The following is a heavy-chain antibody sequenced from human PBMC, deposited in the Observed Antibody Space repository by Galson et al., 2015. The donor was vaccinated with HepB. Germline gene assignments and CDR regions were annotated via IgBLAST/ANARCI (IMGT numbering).Heavy chain of an antibody. V-gene: IGHV3-7*03. CDR1: GFTFSNYW. D-gene: IGHD3-22*01. CDR2: IKEDGSEE. J-gene: IGHJ2*01. Sequence: SLRLSCAASGFTFSNYWMSWVRQAPGKGLEWVADIKEDGSEENYVDSVKGRFTTSRDNAKNSLYLQMNSLRAEDTAVYHCARWDYYDSSGSHYWYFDLWGRGTLVTVSS. CDR3: ARWDYYDSSGSHYWYFDL.